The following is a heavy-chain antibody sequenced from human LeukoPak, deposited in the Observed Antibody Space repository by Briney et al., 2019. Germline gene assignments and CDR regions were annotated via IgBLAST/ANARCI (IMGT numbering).Heavy chain of an antibody. CDR2: ISGSGSTT. CDR3: AWHYFDY. J-gene: IGHJ4*02. Sequence: GGSLRLSCAASGFTFSSYGMSWVRQTPGKGLEWVSVISGSGSTTYYAESVKGRFTISRDNSKNTMYLQMNSLRAEDTALYYCAWHYFDYWGQGTLVTVSA. CDR1: GFTFSSYG. V-gene: IGHV3-23*01.